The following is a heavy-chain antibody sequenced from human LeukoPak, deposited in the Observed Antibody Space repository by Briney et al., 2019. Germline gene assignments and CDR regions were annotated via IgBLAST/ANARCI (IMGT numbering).Heavy chain of an antibody. CDR2: INPNSGGT. J-gene: IGHJ4*02. Sequence: ASVKVSCKACGYTFTGYYMHCVRQVPGQGLEWMGWINPNSGGTNYAQKFQGRVTMTRDTSISTAYMELSRLRSDDTAVYYCARDEILTLFDYWGQGTLVTVSS. V-gene: IGHV1-2*02. CDR1: GYTFTGYY. CDR3: ARDEILTLFDY. D-gene: IGHD2-15*01.